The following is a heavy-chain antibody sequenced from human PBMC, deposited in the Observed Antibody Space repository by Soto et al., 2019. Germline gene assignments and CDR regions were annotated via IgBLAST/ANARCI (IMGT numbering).Heavy chain of an antibody. CDR3: ARGGVYCSAGSCPYNWFDT. CDR1: GYTFTSYG. CDR2: ISPYNGNT. J-gene: IGHJ5*02. Sequence: QVQLVQSGAEVKKPGASVKVSCKTSGYTFTSYGITWVRQAPGQGLEWMGWISPYNGNTNYAQKLQGRVSMTTDTSTSTAYMELRSLRSDDTAVYYCARGGVYCSAGSCPYNWFDTWGQGTLVTVSS. V-gene: IGHV1-18*01. D-gene: IGHD2-15*01.